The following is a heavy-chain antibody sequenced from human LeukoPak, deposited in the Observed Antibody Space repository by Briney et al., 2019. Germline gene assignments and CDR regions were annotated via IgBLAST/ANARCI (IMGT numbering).Heavy chain of an antibody. CDR3: ARGSGYYYDSSGYYYSDY. CDR2: IYYSGST. J-gene: IGHJ4*02. D-gene: IGHD3-22*01. CDR1: GGSISSYY. V-gene: IGHV4-59*01. Sequence: PSETLSLTCTVSGGSISSYYWSWIRQPPGKGLEWIGYIYYSGSTNYNPSLKSRVTISVDTSKNQFSLKLSSVTAADTAVCYCARGSGYYYDSSGYYYSDYWGQGTLVTVSS.